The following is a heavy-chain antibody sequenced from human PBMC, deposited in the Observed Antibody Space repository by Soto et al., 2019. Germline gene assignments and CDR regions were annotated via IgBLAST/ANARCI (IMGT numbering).Heavy chain of an antibody. J-gene: IGHJ4*02. Sequence: QVQLQESGPGLVKPSVTLSLTCAVSGGSISSSNWWSWVRQPPGKGLEWIGEIYHSGSTNYNPSLKSRVTISVDKSKNQFSLKLSSVTAADTAVYYCARAGQDYYGSGSYYNGIDYWGQGTLVTVSS. D-gene: IGHD3-10*01. CDR3: ARAGQDYYGSGSYYNGIDY. CDR1: GGSISSSNW. V-gene: IGHV4-4*02. CDR2: IYHSGST.